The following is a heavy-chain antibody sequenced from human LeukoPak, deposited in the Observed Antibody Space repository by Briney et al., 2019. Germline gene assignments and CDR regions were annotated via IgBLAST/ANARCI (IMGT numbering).Heavy chain of an antibody. CDR3: ARGRITIFGVVIYYYYYMDV. CDR1: GGSFSGYY. V-gene: IGHV4-34*01. J-gene: IGHJ6*03. D-gene: IGHD3-3*01. CDR2: INHSGST. Sequence: SETLSLTCAVYGGSFSGYYWSLIRQPPGKGLEWIGEINHSGSTNYNPSLKSRVTISVDTSKNQFSLKLSPVTAADTAVYYCARGRITIFGVVIYYYYYMDVWGKGTTVTVSS.